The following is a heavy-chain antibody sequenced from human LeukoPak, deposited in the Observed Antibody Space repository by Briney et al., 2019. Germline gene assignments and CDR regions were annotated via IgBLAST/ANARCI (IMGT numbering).Heavy chain of an antibody. D-gene: IGHD2-21*01. CDR1: GYTLSNSA. J-gene: IGHJ4*02. Sequence: GASVKVSCKASGYTLSNSAIHWVRQAPGQRLEWMGWINGGNGDTKSSQKFQDRVTITRDTSASTAYMELSSLRSEDTAVYYCAVCGAYGGGGGYWGQGTLVTVSS. CDR3: AVCGAYGGGGGY. V-gene: IGHV1-3*01. CDR2: INGGNGDT.